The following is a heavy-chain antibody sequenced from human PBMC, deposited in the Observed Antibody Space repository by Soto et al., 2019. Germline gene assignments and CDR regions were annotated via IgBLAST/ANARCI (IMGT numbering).Heavy chain of an antibody. J-gene: IGHJ6*02. Sequence: GGSLRLSCAASGFTFSSYGMHWVRQAPGKGLEWVAVIWYDGSNKYYADSVKGRFTISRDNSKNTLYLQMNSLRAEDTAVYYCAKSLYYYGSGSYYNSHYYGMDVWGQGTTVTVSS. CDR2: IWYDGSNK. CDR3: AKSLYYYGSGSYYNSHYYGMDV. D-gene: IGHD3-10*01. CDR1: GFTFSSYG. V-gene: IGHV3-33*06.